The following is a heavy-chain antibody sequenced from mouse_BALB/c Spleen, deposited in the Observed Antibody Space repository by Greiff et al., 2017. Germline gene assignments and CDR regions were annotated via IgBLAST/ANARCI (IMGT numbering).Heavy chain of an antibody. J-gene: IGHJ4*01. CDR3: AREGYRGYAMDY. CDR2: ISDGGSYT. V-gene: IGHV5-4*02. D-gene: IGHD2-2*01. CDR1: GFTFSDYY. Sequence: EVQLVESGGGLVKPGGSLKLSCAASGFTFSDYYMYWVRQTPEKRLEWVATISDGGSYTYYPDSVKGRFTISRDNAKNNLYLQMSSLKSEDTAMYYCAREGYRGYAMDYWGQGTSVTVSS.